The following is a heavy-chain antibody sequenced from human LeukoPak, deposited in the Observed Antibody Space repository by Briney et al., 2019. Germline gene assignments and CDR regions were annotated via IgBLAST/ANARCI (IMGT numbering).Heavy chain of an antibody. J-gene: IGHJ6*02. CDR2: ISAYNGNT. Sequence: GASVKVSCKASGYTFTSYGISWVRQAPGQGLEWMGWISAYNGNTNYAQKLQGRVTMTTDTSTSTAYMELRSLRSDDTAVYYCARVCGIVVVPAAQDQFFYYYGMDVGGQGTTVTVSS. CDR3: ARVCGIVVVPAAQDQFFYYYGMDV. V-gene: IGHV1-18*01. CDR1: GYTFTSYG. D-gene: IGHD2-2*01.